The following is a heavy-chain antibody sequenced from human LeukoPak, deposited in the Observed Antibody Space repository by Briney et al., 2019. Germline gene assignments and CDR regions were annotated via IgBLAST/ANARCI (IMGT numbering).Heavy chain of an antibody. CDR3: ARQRQHQRTYYYGMDV. Sequence: GESLKISCKASGYIFTNYWIGWVRQMPGKGLEWMGIIYPGDSDTRYSPSFEGQVTTSADKSISTAYLQWSSLKASDTAMYYCARQRQHQRTYYYGMDVWGQGTTVTVSS. CDR2: IYPGDSDT. V-gene: IGHV5-51*01. D-gene: IGHD2-2*01. CDR1: GYIFTNYW. J-gene: IGHJ6*02.